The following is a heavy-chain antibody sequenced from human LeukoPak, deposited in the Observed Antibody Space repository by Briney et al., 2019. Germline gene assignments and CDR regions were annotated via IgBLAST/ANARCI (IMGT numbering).Heavy chain of an antibody. CDR1: GYTFTSYG. Sequence: GASVKVSCKASGYTFTSYGISWVRQAPGQGLEWMGWISAYNGNTNYAQKLQGRVTMTTDTSTSTAYMELRSLRSDDTAVYYCASGTYYYDSSGYFLRPRAFDIWGQGTMVTVSS. J-gene: IGHJ3*02. CDR2: ISAYNGNT. D-gene: IGHD3-22*01. V-gene: IGHV1-18*01. CDR3: ASGTYYYDSSGYFLRPRAFDI.